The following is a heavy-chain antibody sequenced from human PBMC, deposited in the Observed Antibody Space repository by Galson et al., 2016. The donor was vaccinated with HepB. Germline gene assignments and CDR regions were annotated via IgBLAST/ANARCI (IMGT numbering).Heavy chain of an antibody. CDR3: ARNPDSHYYYYYYGLDV. CDR2: ISAYNGNT. CDR1: GYTFTTYG. J-gene: IGHJ6*02. V-gene: IGHV1-18*01. Sequence: SVKVSCKASGYTFTTYGISWVRQAPGQGLEWMGWISAYNGNTNYAQKLQGRVTITRDTTASTAYMEFSSLRSEDTAVYYCARNPDSHYYYYYYGLDVWGQGTTVTVSS. D-gene: IGHD2-15*01.